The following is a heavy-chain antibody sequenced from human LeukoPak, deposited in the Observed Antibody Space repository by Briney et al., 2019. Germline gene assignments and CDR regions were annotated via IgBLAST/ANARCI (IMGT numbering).Heavy chain of an antibody. CDR1: GYSFTTYW. CDR2: IYPADSDT. CDR3: VRRSSAAGNDAFDI. Sequence: GESLKISCKGSGYSFTTYWIGWVRQMPGKGLEWMGIIYPADSDTRYSPSFRGQVTISADKSISTAYLQWSSLQASDIAIYYCVRRSSAAGNDAFDIWGQGTMVTVSS. J-gene: IGHJ3*02. D-gene: IGHD6-13*01. V-gene: IGHV5-51*01.